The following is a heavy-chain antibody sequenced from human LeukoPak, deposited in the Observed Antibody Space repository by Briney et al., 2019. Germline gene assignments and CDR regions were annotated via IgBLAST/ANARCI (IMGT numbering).Heavy chain of an antibody. D-gene: IGHD3-22*01. Sequence: GGSLRLSCAGSGFIFNNYAMHWVRQPPGKGLEWVSGISWNSGSIGYADSVKGRFTISRDNAKNSLYLQMNSLRAEDTALYYCAKDSSPYYDSSGYSNWFDPWGQGSLVTVSS. CDR2: ISWNSGSI. CDR1: GFIFNNYA. V-gene: IGHV3-9*01. CDR3: AKDSSPYYDSSGYSNWFDP. J-gene: IGHJ5*02.